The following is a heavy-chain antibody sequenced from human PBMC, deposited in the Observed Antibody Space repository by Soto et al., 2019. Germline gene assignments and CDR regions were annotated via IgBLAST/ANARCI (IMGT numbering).Heavy chain of an antibody. J-gene: IGHJ1*01. V-gene: IGHV3-53*01. CDR3: ARARVESGYPEYFQH. CDR1: GFTGSSNY. D-gene: IGHD3-22*01. Sequence: EVQLVESGGGLIQPGGSLRLSCAASGFTGSSNYMSWVRQAPGKGLEWVSVIYSGGSTYYAASVKGRFTISRDNSKNTLYLQINRLRDEDTAVYYFARARVESGYPEYFQHCGPGTRVTVSA. CDR2: IYSGGST.